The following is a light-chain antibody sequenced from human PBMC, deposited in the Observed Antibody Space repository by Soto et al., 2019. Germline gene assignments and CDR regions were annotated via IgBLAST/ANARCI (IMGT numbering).Light chain of an antibody. J-gene: IGKJ1*01. Sequence: AVQLTQSPSSLSASVGDRVTITCRASQGIRTDLGWYQQSPGKAPKVLIVGASTLQSGVPSRFSGSGSGTDFTLTISSLQPEDFATYYCQQLNSYPPTFGQGTKVDIK. V-gene: IGKV1-6*01. CDR2: GAS. CDR1: QGIRTD. CDR3: QQLNSYPPT.